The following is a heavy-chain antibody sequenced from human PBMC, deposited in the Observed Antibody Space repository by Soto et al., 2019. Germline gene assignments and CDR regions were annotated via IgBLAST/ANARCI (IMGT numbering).Heavy chain of an antibody. V-gene: IGHV3-21*01. CDR2: ISGSGSTYI. J-gene: IGHJ6*02. D-gene: IGHD6-6*01. Sequence: PVGSLRLSCAASGFPFTTYSMNWVRQAPGKGLEWVSGISGSGSTYIYYADSVKGRFIISRDNAKNSLFLQMNSLRAEDTALYYCARDEEARPYFYGMDVWGQGTTVTVSS. CDR1: GFPFTTYS. CDR3: ARDEEARPYFYGMDV.